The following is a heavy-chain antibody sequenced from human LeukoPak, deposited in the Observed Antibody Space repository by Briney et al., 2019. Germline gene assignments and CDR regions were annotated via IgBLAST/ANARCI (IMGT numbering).Heavy chain of an antibody. CDR3: AKTVSLKAWYILTGVFDY. CDR2: ISGSGGST. Sequence: PGGSLRLSCAASGFTFSSYAMSGVGQAPGKGVEGVSGISGSGGSTYYADSVKGRFTISRDNSKNTLYLQMNSLRAEDTAVYYCAKTVSLKAWYILTGVFDYWGQGTLVTVSS. D-gene: IGHD3-9*01. V-gene: IGHV3-23*01. J-gene: IGHJ4*02. CDR1: GFTFSSYA.